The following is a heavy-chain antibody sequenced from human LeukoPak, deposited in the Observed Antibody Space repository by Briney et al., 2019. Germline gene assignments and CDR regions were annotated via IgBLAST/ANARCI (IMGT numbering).Heavy chain of an antibody. J-gene: IGHJ4*02. CDR2: IKQDGSVK. D-gene: IGHD2-8*01. Sequence: GGSLRLSCAASGFTFSSHWMSWVRQAPGKGLEWVANIKQDGSVKYYVDSVKGRFTISRDNAKNSLYLQMNSLRVEDTAVYYCARGVKWGQGTLVTVSS. V-gene: IGHV3-7*01. CDR3: ARGVK. CDR1: GFTFSSHW.